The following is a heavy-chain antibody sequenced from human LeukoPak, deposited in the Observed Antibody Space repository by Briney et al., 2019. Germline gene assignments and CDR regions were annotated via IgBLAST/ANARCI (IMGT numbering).Heavy chain of an antibody. J-gene: IGHJ4*02. D-gene: IGHD5-18*01. CDR3: VSPRGFSYGYFDY. CDR1: GGSFSNYY. V-gene: IGHV4-39*01. Sequence: SETLSLTCAVFGGSFSNYYLHWIRQPPGKGLEWIGSIYYSKNTYYNPSLKSRVTISADTSKNQFSLTLGSVSATDTAVYYCVSPRGFSYGYFDYWGQGTLVTVSS. CDR2: IYYSKNT.